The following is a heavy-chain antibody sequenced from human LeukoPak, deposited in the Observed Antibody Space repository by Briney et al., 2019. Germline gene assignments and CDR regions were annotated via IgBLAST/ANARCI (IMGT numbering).Heavy chain of an antibody. CDR3: ARGGSGSYYQLDY. V-gene: IGHV1-46*01. J-gene: IGHJ4*02. Sequence: ASVKVSCKASGYTFINNWTHWVRQAPGQGLEWIGLINPTGTGTLYAQKFQGRVTMTRDMSTSTDYMELSRLRSDDTAVYYCARGGSGSYYQLDYWGQGTLVTVSS. D-gene: IGHD3-10*01. CDR2: INPTGTGT. CDR1: GYTFINNW.